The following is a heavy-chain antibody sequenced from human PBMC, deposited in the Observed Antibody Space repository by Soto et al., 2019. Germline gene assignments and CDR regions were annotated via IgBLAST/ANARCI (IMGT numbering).Heavy chain of an antibody. CDR2: IYSGGYT. D-gene: IGHD6-6*01. J-gene: IGHJ4*02. CDR3: ARRPGGGGY. V-gene: IGHV3-53*01. CDR1: GFTVSNNY. Sequence: EVQLVESGGGLIQPGGSLRLSCAVSGFTVSNNYMSWVRQAPGKGLEGVSVIYSGGYTAYGDSVKGRFTISRDNSKNTLYRKMNWLGTNARGVFYGARRPGGGGYWGQGTLVTVSS.